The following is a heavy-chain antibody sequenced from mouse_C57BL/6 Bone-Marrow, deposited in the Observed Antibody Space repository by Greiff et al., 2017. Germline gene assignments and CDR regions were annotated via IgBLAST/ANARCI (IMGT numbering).Heavy chain of an antibody. CDR1: GYSITSGYY. D-gene: IGHD2-3*01. J-gene: IGHJ3*01. V-gene: IGHV3-6*01. Sequence: VQLQQSGPGLVKPSQSLSLTCSVTGYSITSGYYWNWIRQFPGNKLEWMGYISYDGSNNYNPSLKNRISITRDTSKNQFFLKLNSVTTEDTATYHCAREGGYDGYPWFAYWGQGTLVTVSA. CDR3: AREGGYDGYPWFAY. CDR2: ISYDGSN.